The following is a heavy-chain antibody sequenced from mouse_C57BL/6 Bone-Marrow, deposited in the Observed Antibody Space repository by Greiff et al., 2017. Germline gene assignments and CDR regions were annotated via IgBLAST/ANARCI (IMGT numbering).Heavy chain of an antibody. V-gene: IGHV1-69*01. CDR3: AKLLAY. J-gene: IGHJ3*01. CDR1: GYTFTSYW. Sequence: QVQLQQPGAELVMPGASVKLSCKASGYTFTSYWMHWVKQRPGQGLEWIGEIDPSDSYTNYNQTFKGKSTLTVDKSSSTAYMQLSSLTSEDSAVYYCAKLLAYWGQGTLVTVSA. CDR2: IDPSDSYT.